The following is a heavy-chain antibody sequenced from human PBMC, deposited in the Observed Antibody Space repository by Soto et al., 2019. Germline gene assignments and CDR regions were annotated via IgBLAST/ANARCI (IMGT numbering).Heavy chain of an antibody. CDR3: ARGPPRYDSSGYRFDAFDI. D-gene: IGHD3-22*01. Sequence: QVQLVQSGAEVKKPGSSVKVSCKASGGTFSSYAISWVRQAPGQGLEWMGGIIPIFGTANYAQKFQGRVTITPDESTSTAYMELSSLRSEDTAVYYCARGPPRYDSSGYRFDAFDIWGQGTKVTVSS. CDR1: GGTFSSYA. V-gene: IGHV1-69*05. CDR2: IIPIFGTA. J-gene: IGHJ3*02.